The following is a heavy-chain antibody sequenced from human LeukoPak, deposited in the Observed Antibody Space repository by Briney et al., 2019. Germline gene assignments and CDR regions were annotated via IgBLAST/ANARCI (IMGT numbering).Heavy chain of an antibody. Sequence: PGGSLRLSCAASGFTFSSYWMSWVRQAPGKGLEWVANIKQDGSEKYYVDSVKGRFTISRDNAKNSLYLQMNSLRAEDTAVYYCAREDTEAGGSYYYYGMDVWGQGTTVTVSS. J-gene: IGHJ6*02. V-gene: IGHV3-7*01. CDR3: AREDTEAGGSYYYYGMDV. CDR1: GFTFSSYW. D-gene: IGHD1-26*01. CDR2: IKQDGSEK.